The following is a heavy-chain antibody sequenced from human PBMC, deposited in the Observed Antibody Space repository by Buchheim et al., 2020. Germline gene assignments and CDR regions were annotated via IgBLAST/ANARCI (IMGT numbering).Heavy chain of an antibody. Sequence: QVQLVQSGAEVKKPGSSVKVSCKASGGTFSSYAISWVRQAPGQGLEWMGRIIPILGIANYAQKFQGRVTITADKSTSTAYMELSSLRSEDTAVYYCARERTYYYDSSGYYLPSYFDYWGQGTL. J-gene: IGHJ4*02. CDR1: GGTFSSYA. CDR3: ARERTYYYDSSGYYLPSYFDY. CDR2: IIPILGIA. V-gene: IGHV1-69*04. D-gene: IGHD3-22*01.